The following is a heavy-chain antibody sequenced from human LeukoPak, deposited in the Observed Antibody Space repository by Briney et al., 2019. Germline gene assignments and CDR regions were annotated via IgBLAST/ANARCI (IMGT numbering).Heavy chain of an antibody. CDR2: IRQDGREK. CDR3: ARDVSDENGSASRIHLDS. Sequence: GGSLRLSCAASGFTFSNYWMTWVRQAPGKGLEWVANIRQDGREKNYMDSVKGRFTISRDNAKNSLILQMNRLRAEDTAVYCCARDVSDENGSASRIHLDSWGQGTLVSVSS. CDR1: GFTFSNYW. D-gene: IGHD6-6*01. V-gene: IGHV3-7*03. J-gene: IGHJ4*02.